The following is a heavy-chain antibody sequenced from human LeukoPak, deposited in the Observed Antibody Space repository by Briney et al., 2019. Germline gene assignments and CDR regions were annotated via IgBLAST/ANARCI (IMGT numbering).Heavy chain of an antibody. CDR1: GFTVSSNY. J-gene: IGHJ6*02. Sequence: GGSLRLSCAASGFTVSSNYMSWVRQAPGKGLEWVSVIYSGGSTYYADSVKGRFTISRDNSKNTLYLQMNSLRAEDTAVYYCARGGPRGSRYCGGDCYYGMDVWGQGTTVTVSS. V-gene: IGHV3-66*01. D-gene: IGHD2-21*01. CDR2: IYSGGST. CDR3: ARGGPRGSRYCGGDCYYGMDV.